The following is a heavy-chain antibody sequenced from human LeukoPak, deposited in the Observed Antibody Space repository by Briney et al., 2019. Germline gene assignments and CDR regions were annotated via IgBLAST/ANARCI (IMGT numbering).Heavy chain of an antibody. CDR3: ATGYYDFWSGYPSGNYMDV. J-gene: IGHJ6*03. Sequence: PGGSLRLSCAASGFTFSSYSMNWVRQAPGKGLEWVSYISSSSSTIYYADSVKGRFTISRDNAKNSLYLQMNSLRAEDTAVYYCATGYYDFWSGYPSGNYMDVWGKGTTVTVSS. V-gene: IGHV3-48*01. D-gene: IGHD3-3*01. CDR2: ISSSSSTI. CDR1: GFTFSSYS.